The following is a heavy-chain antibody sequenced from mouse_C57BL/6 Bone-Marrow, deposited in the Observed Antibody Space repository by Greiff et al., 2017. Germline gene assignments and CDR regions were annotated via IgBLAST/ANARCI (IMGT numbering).Heavy chain of an antibody. CDR2: INSDGGST. Sequence: EVQGVESGGGLVQPGESLKLSCESNEYEFPSHDMSWVRKTPEKRLELVAAINSDGGSTYYPDTMERRFIISRDNTKKTLYLQMSSRRSEDTALYYCARRQGDGYYWYFDVWGTGTTVTVSA. CDR1: EYEFPSHD. D-gene: IGHD2-3*01. V-gene: IGHV5-2*01. CDR3: ARRQGDGYYWYFDV. J-gene: IGHJ1*03.